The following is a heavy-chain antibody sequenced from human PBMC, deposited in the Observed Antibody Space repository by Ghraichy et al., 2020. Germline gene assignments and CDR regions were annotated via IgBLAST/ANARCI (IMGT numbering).Heavy chain of an antibody. CDR1: GYTFTSYY. D-gene: IGHD6-6*01. Sequence: ASVKVSCKASGYTFTSYYMHWVRQAPGQGLEWMGIINPSGGSTSYAQKFQGRVTMTRDTSTSTVYMELSSLRSEDTAVYYCARDGVIRSIRSSSSAYGMDVWGQGTTVTVSS. CDR3: ARDGVIRSIRSSSSAYGMDV. V-gene: IGHV1-46*01. J-gene: IGHJ6*02. CDR2: INPSGGST.